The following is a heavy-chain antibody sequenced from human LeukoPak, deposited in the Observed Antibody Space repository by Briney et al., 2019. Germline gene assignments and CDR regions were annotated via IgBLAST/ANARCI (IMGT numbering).Heavy chain of an antibody. CDR3: ARGTRTSLYSPDDY. CDR1: GFTFSNCA. Sequence: PGGSLRLSCAGSGFTFSNCAMHWVRQAPGKGLEYVSAISTNGDTTNYAKSVEGRFIISRDNSKNTLYLQMGSLGADDMAVYFCARGTRTSLYSPDDYWGQGTLVTVSS. V-gene: IGHV3-64*01. J-gene: IGHJ4*02. CDR2: ISTNGDTT. D-gene: IGHD2-2*01.